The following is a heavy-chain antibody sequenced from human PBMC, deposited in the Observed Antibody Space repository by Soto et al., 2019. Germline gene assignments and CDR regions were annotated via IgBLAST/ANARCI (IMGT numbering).Heavy chain of an antibody. Sequence: GGSLRLSCAASGFTFSNAWMSWVRQAPGKGLEWVGRIKSKTDGGTTDYAAPVKGRFTISRDDSKNTLYLQMNSLKTEDTAVYYCTTVEPIAVAAYGGYYFDYWGQGTLVTVSS. J-gene: IGHJ4*02. D-gene: IGHD6-19*01. CDR2: IKSKTDGGTT. CDR3: TTVEPIAVAAYGGYYFDY. CDR1: GFTFSNAW. V-gene: IGHV3-15*01.